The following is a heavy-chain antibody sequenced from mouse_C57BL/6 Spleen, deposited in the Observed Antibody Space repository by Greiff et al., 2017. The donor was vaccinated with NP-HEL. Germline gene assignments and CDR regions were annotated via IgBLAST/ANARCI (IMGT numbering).Heavy chain of an antibody. J-gene: IGHJ4*01. V-gene: IGHV1-75*01. Sequence: QVQLKESGPELVKPGASVKISCKASGYTFTDYYINWVKQRPGQGLEWIGWIFPGSGSTYYIEKFKGKATLTVDKSSSTAYMLLSSLTSEDSAVYFCARAYYSNYDAMDYWGQGTSVTVSS. CDR1: GYTFTDYY. D-gene: IGHD2-5*01. CDR2: IFPGSGST. CDR3: ARAYYSNYDAMDY.